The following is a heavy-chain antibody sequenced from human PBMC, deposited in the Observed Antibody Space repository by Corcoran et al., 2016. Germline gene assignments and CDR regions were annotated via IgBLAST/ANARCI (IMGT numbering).Heavy chain of an antibody. V-gene: IGHV3-48*02. CDR3: ARDGPDYSNYYYYGMDV. J-gene: IGHJ6*02. D-gene: IGHD4-4*01. CDR2: ISSSSSTI. Sequence: EVQLVETGGGLVQPGGSLRLSCAASGFTFSSYSMNWVRQAPGKGLEWVSYISSSSSTIYYADSVKGRFTISRDNAKNSLYLQMNSLRDEDTDVYYCARDGPDYSNYYYYGMDVWGQGTTVTVSS. CDR1: GFTFSSYS.